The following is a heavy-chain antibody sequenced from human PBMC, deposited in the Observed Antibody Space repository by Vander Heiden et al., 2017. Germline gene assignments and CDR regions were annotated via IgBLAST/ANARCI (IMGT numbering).Heavy chain of an antibody. CDR2: ISSRSTYI. CDR1: GFTFSSST. J-gene: IGHJ4*02. CDR3: ARGTHYFDY. Sequence: EVQLVESGGGLVKPGGSLRLSCAASGFTFSSSTMNWVRQAPGKGLEWVSSISSRSTYIYYADSLKGRFTISRDNAKNSLSLQLNSLRAEDTAVYYCARGTHYFDYWGQGTMVTVSS. V-gene: IGHV3-21*01.